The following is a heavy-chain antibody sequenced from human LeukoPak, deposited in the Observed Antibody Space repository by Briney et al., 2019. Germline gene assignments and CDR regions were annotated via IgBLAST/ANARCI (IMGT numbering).Heavy chain of an antibody. J-gene: IGHJ6*02. V-gene: IGHV3-74*01. CDR1: GFTFSSYW. CDR3: GTGLDV. Sequence: GGSLRLSCAVSGFTFSSYWMHWVRQVPGRGLVWVSRISDDGRTTSYADSVKGRFTISRDNAKNMLYLQTNSLRDEGTAVYYCGTGLDVWGQGTTVTVSS. CDR2: ISDDGRTT.